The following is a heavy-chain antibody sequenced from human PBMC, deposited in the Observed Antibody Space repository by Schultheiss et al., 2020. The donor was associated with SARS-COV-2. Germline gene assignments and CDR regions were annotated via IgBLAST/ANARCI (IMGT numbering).Heavy chain of an antibody. CDR1: GYNFANYW. CDR3: ARGLQIYYFDY. V-gene: IGHV5-51*01. Sequence: GESLKISCKGSGYNFANYWITWMRQMPGKGLEWMGVIYPGASDTRYSPSFQGQVTISADRSISTAYLQWSSLEASDTAMYYCARGLQIYYFDYWGQGTLVTVSS. CDR2: IYPGASDT. J-gene: IGHJ4*02.